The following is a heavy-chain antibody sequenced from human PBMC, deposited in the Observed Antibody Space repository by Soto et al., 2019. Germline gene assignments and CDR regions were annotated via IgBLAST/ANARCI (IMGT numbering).Heavy chain of an antibody. V-gene: IGHV4-34*01. J-gene: IGHJ5*02. CDR1: GGSFSGYY. Sequence: SGTLSLTCAVHGGSFSGYYWRWVRQPPGKGLEWIGEINHSGSTNYNPSLKSRVTISVDTSKNQFSLKLSSVTAADTAVYYCARLVTTRVNWFDPWGQGTLVTVSS. D-gene: IGHD4-17*01. CDR3: ARLVTTRVNWFDP. CDR2: INHSGST.